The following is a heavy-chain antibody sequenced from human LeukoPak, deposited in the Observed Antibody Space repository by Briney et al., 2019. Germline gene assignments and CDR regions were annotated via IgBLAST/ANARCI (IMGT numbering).Heavy chain of an antibody. D-gene: IGHD3-10*01. J-gene: IGHJ6*02. Sequence: PGGSLRLSCIASRFTFGEYAKNWVRQAPGKGLEWVAVITYDGYYKYYADSVKGRFTISSDNSKNTLFLQMNSLRAEDTAVYYCAKDLKSMVRGACMDAWGQGTTVTVSS. CDR1: RFTFGEYA. V-gene: IGHV3-30*04. CDR3: AKDLKSMVRGACMDA. CDR2: ITYDGYYK.